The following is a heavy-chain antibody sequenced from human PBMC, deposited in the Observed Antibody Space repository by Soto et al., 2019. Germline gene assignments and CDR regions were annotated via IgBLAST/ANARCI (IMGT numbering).Heavy chain of an antibody. J-gene: IGHJ3*02. CDR3: ARVFDAFEI. Sequence: EVQLVESGGGLIQPGGSLRLSCAASGFIVSTNYMTWVRQAPGKGLECVSVIYTGGSTYYADSVKGRLTISRDNSKNTLYLQMNSLRAEDTAVYYCARVFDAFEIWGQGTMVTVSS. CDR1: GFIVSTNY. V-gene: IGHV3-53*01. CDR2: IYTGGST.